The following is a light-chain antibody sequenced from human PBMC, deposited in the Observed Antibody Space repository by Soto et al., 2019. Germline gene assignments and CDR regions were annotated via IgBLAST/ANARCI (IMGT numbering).Light chain of an antibody. CDR1: QSISSW. J-gene: IGKJ1*01. CDR2: DAS. Sequence: DIQMTQSPSTLSASVGDRVTITCRASQSISSWLAWYQQKPGKAPKLLIYDASSFESGVPSRFSGSGSGTEFTLTISSLQPDDFETYYCQQYNSYWTFGQGTKVEIK. CDR3: QQYNSYWT. V-gene: IGKV1-5*01.